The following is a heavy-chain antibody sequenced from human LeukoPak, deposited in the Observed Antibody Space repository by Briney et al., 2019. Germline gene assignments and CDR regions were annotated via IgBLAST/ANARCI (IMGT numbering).Heavy chain of an antibody. Sequence: GGSLRLSCAASGFTFSSYRMSWVRQAPGKGLEWVANIKQDGSEKYYVDSVKGRFTISRDNAKNSLYLQMNSLRAEDTAVYYCARETGVPAAYYYMDVWGKGTTVTVSS. CDR1: GFTFSSYR. D-gene: IGHD2-2*01. CDR3: ARETGVPAAYYYMDV. CDR2: IKQDGSEK. J-gene: IGHJ6*03. V-gene: IGHV3-7*01.